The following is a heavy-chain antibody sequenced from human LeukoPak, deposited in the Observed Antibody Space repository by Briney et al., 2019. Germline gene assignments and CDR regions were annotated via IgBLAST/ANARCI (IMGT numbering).Heavy chain of an antibody. J-gene: IGHJ4*02. CDR2: MNPNSGNT. CDR1: GYTFTSYD. V-gene: IGHV1-8*02. Sequence: ASVKVSCKASGYTFTSYDINWVRQATGQGLEWMGWMNPNSGNTGYAQKLQGRVTMTTDTSTSTAYMELRSLRSDDTAVYYCARGLTGYYLTPFDYWGQGTLVTVSS. D-gene: IGHD3-9*01. CDR3: ARGLTGYYLTPFDY.